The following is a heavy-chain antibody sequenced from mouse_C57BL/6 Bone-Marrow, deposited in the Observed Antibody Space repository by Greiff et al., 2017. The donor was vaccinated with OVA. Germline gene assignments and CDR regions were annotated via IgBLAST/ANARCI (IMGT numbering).Heavy chain of an antibody. CDR3: ARSPYYNGPEAMDY. CDR1: GYTFTSYW. V-gene: IGHV1-52*01. CDR2: IDPSDSET. D-gene: IGHD1-1*01. Sequence: QVQLQQPGAELVRPGSSVKLSCKASGYTFTSYWMHWVKQRPIQGLEWIGNIDPSDSETHYNQKFKDKATLTVDKSSITAYMQLSSLTSEDSAVYYCARSPYYNGPEAMDYWGQGTSVTVSS. J-gene: IGHJ4*01.